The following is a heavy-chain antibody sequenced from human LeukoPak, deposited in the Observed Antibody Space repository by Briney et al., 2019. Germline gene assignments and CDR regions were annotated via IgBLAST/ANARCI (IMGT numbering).Heavy chain of an antibody. CDR2: IYYSGNT. V-gene: IGHV4-59*01. CDR1: GGSISSYY. CDR3: ARGDRSGPWDY. Sequence: SETLSLTCTVSGGSISSYYWSWIRQPPGKGLEWIGHIYYSGNTNYNPSLKSRVTISVDTSKNQFSLKLSSVTAADTAVYHCARGDRSGPWDYWGQGTRVTVSS. D-gene: IGHD3-22*01. J-gene: IGHJ4*02.